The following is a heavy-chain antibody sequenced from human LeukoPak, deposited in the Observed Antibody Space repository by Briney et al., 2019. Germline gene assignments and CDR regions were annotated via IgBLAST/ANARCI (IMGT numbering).Heavy chain of an antibody. CDR1: GGSISSYY. CDR2: IYYSGST. CDR3: ARHDYGDYTVDY. D-gene: IGHD4-17*01. Sequence: KPSGTLSLTCTVSGGSISSYYWSWIRQPPGKGLEWIGYIYYSGSTNYNPSLKSRVTISVDTSKNQFSLKLSSVTAADTAVYYCARHDYGDYTVDYGGQGTLVTVSS. J-gene: IGHJ4*02. V-gene: IGHV4-59*08.